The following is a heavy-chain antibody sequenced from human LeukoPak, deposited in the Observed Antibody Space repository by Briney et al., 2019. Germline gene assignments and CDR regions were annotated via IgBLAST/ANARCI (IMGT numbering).Heavy chain of an antibody. CDR3: ARGHDILTGSSSKDY. Sequence: PSETLSLTCTVSGGSISSYYWSWIRQPPGKGLEWIGEINHSGSTNYNPSLKSRVTISVDTSKNQFSLKLSSVTAADTAVYYCARGHDILTGSSSKDYWGQGTLVTVSS. J-gene: IGHJ4*02. CDR1: GGSISSYY. CDR2: INHSGST. V-gene: IGHV4-34*01. D-gene: IGHD3-9*01.